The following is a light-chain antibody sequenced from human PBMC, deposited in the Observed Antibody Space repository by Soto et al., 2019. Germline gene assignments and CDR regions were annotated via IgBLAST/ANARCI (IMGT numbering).Light chain of an antibody. CDR1: QGISSY. CDR2: DVS. CDR3: QQYDDLPIT. Sequence: AIRMTQSPSSFSASTGDRVTITCRASQGISSYLAWYQQKPGKAPKLLIYDVSKLETGVPSRFSGSGSGTDFTFTISSLQPEDIATYFCQQYDDLPITFGQGTRLEIK. J-gene: IGKJ5*01. V-gene: IGKV1-8*01.